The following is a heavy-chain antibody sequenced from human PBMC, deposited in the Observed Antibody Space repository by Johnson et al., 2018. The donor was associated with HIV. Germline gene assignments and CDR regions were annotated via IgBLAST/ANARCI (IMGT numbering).Heavy chain of an antibody. CDR3: AGGRGWVTLNAFDM. D-gene: IGHD4-23*01. CDR1: GFTFSDFY. CDR2: ISSSGGTI. Sequence: QVQLVESGGGLVKPGGSLRLSCAVSGFTFSDFYMSWIRQAPGKGLEWVSYISSSGGTIYYADSVKGRFTISRDNAKNSLYLQMNRLRADDTAVYYCAGGRGWVTLNAFDMWGQGTLVTGSS. J-gene: IGHJ3*02. V-gene: IGHV3-11*04.